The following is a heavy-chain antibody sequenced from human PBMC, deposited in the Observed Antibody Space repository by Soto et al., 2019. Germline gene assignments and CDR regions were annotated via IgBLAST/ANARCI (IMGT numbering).Heavy chain of an antibody. Sequence: GGSLRLSCAAPEFTFSVYDMSWARQAPGKGLEWVSTIRASGGGTHCADSVKGRFTISRDDSKKTVYLQMNGLRVEDTAIYYCAKGAWLDNWGQGALVTVSS. CDR1: EFTFSVYD. J-gene: IGHJ4*02. V-gene: IGHV3-23*01. CDR2: IRASGGGT. CDR3: AKGAWLDN.